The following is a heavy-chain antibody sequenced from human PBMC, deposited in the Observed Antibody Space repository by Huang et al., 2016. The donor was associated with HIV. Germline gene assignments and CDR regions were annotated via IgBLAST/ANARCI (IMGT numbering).Heavy chain of an antibody. CDR1: GFTASANY. V-gene: IGHV3-53*02. D-gene: IGHD3-16*01. CDR2: VYSEGNT. CDR3: AKIGGSDYYYYYYMDV. J-gene: IGHJ6*03. Sequence: EVQLVETGGGLIQPGGSLKLSCAASGFTASANYMSWVRQAPGKGREWVSIVYSEGNTFYADSVKGRFIISRDNSKNTMYLQMTSLRAEDTAVYYCAKIGGSDYYYYYYMDVWGKGATVTVSS.